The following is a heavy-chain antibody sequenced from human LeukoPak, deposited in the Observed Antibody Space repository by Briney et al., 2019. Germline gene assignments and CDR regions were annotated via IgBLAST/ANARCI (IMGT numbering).Heavy chain of an antibody. Sequence: GGSLRLSCAASGVTFSSYWTHWVRQAPGKGLVWVSRINSDGSSTSYADSVKGRFTISRDNAKNTLYLQMNSLRAEDTAVYYCARGGYSGYDGPDYWGQGTLVTVSS. CDR3: ARGGYSGYDGPDY. J-gene: IGHJ4*02. CDR2: INSDGSST. V-gene: IGHV3-74*01. CDR1: GVTFSSYW. D-gene: IGHD5-12*01.